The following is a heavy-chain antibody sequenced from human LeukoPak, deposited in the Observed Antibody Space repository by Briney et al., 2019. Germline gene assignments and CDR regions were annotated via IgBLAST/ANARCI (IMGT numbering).Heavy chain of an antibody. Sequence: GGSLRLSCAASGFTLSSYWMTWVRQAPGKGLELVANIKEDGSEKYYVDSVKGRFTISRDNAKNSLYLQINSLRAEDTAVYYCVYGGSYYVAWGQGTLVTVSS. CDR2: IKEDGSEK. CDR1: GFTLSSYW. D-gene: IGHD1-26*01. V-gene: IGHV3-7*01. CDR3: VYGGSYYVA. J-gene: IGHJ5*02.